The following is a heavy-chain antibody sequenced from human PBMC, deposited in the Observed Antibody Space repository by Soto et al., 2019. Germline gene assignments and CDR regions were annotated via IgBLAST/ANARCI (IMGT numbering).Heavy chain of an antibody. Sequence: PGGSLRLSCAASGFTFSSYAMSWVRQAPGKGLEWVSAISGSGGSTYYADSVKGRFTISRDNSKNTLYLQMNSLRAEDTAVYYCAKEALEVTAPAEYFQHWGQGTLVTVSS. J-gene: IGHJ1*01. CDR2: ISGSGGST. CDR1: GFTFSSYA. D-gene: IGHD2-21*02. CDR3: AKEALEVTAPAEYFQH. V-gene: IGHV3-23*01.